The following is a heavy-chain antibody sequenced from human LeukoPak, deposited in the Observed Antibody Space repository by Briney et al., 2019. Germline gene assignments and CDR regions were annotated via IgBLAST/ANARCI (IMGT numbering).Heavy chain of an antibody. CDR3: ARQGTIFGVTNFDY. D-gene: IGHD3-3*01. V-gene: IGHV4-38-2*01. Sequence: PSETLSLTCAVSGYSISSGYYWGWIRQPPGKGLEWIGSIYHSGSTYYNPSLKSRVTRSVDTSKNQFSLKLSSVTAADTAVYYCARQGTIFGVTNFDYWGQGTLVTVSS. CDR2: IYHSGST. CDR1: GYSISSGYY. J-gene: IGHJ4*02.